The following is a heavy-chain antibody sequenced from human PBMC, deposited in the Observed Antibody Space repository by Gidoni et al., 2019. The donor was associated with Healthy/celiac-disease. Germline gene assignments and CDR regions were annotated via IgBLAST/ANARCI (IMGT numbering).Heavy chain of an antibody. J-gene: IGHJ6*02. CDR2: IYYSGST. D-gene: IGHD2-8*01. V-gene: IGHV4-39*01. Sequence: QLQLQESGPGLVKPSATLSLTCPVSGGSISSSSYYWGWIRQPPGKGLEWIGSIYYSGSTYYNPSLKSRVTISVDTSKNQFSLKLSSVTAADTAVYYCARRAVYYYDGMDVWGQGTTVTVSS. CDR3: ARRAVYYYDGMDV. CDR1: GGSISSSSYY.